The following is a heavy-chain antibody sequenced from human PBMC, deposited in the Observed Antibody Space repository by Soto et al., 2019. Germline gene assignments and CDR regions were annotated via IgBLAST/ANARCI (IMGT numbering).Heavy chain of an antibody. V-gene: IGHV3-13*04. CDR1: GFTFSSYD. CDR3: ARGAYYYYDSSGYPGHYFDY. J-gene: IGHJ4*02. CDR2: IGTAGDT. Sequence: GGSLRLSCAASGFTFSSYDMHWVRQATGKGLEWVSAIGTAGDTYYPGSVKGRFTISRENAKNSLYLQMNSLRAGDTAVYYCARGAYYYYDSSGYPGHYFDYWGQGTLVTVSS. D-gene: IGHD3-22*01.